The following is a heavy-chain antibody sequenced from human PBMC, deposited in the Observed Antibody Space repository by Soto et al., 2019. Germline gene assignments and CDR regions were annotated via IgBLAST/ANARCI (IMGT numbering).Heavy chain of an antibody. Sequence: QVQLQESGPGLVKPSETLSLTCTVSGAPISTYFWNWIRQPPGRGLELIGYMYHSGNSNYNPSLKSRVTISIDTSKNQFSLRLSSVTAADTAVYYCARAGGRHWYFDLWGRGTLVTVSS. CDR1: GAPISTYF. D-gene: IGHD3-16*01. CDR2: MYHSGNS. J-gene: IGHJ2*01. CDR3: ARAGGRHWYFDL. V-gene: IGHV4-59*01.